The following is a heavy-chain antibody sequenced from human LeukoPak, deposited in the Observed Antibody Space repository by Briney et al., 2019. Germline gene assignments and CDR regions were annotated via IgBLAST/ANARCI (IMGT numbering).Heavy chain of an antibody. CDR2: INPNSGGT. V-gene: IGHV1-2*02. CDR1: GYTFTGYY. CDR3: ARIDYGGNSAFGY. J-gene: IGHJ4*02. D-gene: IGHD4-23*01. Sequence: ASVKVSCKASGYTFTGYYMHWVRQAPGQGLEWMGWINPNSGGTNYAQKFQGRVTMTRDTSISTAYMELSRLRSDDTAVYYCARIDYGGNSAFGYWGQGTLVTVSS.